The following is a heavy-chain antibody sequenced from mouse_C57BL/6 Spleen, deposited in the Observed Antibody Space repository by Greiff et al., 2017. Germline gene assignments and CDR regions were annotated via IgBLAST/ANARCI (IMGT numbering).Heavy chain of an antibody. J-gene: IGHJ2*01. CDR3: ARHYYDYVFDY. V-gene: IGHV1-69*01. CDR2: IDPSDSYT. Sequence: VQLQQSGAELVRPGASVKLSCTASGFNIKDDYMHWVKQRPEQGLEWIGEIDPSDSYTNYNQKFKGKSTLTVDKSSSTAYMQLSSLTSEDSAVYYCARHYYDYVFDYWGQGTTLTVSS. CDR1: GFNIKDDY. D-gene: IGHD2-4*01.